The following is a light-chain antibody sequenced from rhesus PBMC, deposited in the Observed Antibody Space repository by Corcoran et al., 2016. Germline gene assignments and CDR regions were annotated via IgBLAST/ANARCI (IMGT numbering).Light chain of an antibody. CDR3: SSYAGSDNYI. V-gene: IGLV2-23*01. Sequence: QAALTPPPSVSGSPGQSVTISCTGTNSDIGGYNYVSWYQQHPGKAPKLMIYDVNKRPSGVFVRFSGSKSGTTASLTISGLQAEDEADYYCSSYAGSDNYIFGGGTRLIVL. CDR1: NSDIGGYNY. CDR2: DVN. J-gene: IGLJ1*01.